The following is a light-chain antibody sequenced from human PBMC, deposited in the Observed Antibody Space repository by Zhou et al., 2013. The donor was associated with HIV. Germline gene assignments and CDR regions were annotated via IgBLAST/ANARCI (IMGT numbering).Light chain of an antibody. Sequence: EIVLTQSPATLSLSPGERATLSCRASQSIGNFLAWYQHKPGQAPRLLIYDAVSRAPGIPDRFSGSGSGTDFTLTISRLEPEDFAVYSCQQYASSPRTFGQGTKVEIK. CDR1: QSIGNF. V-gene: IGKV3-20*01. J-gene: IGKJ1*01. CDR2: DAV. CDR3: QQYASSPRT.